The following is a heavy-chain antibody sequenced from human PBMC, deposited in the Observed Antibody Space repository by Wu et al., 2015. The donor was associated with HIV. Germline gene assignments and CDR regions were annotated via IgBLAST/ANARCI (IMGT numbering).Heavy chain of an antibody. CDR1: GYTFINNF. J-gene: IGHJ6*02. CDR2: INPRTDST. V-gene: IGHV1-46*01. Sequence: QVQLVQSRAEVKKPGASVKVSCTAFGYTFINNFLHWVRQAPGQGPEWMGVINPRTDSTTYAQPFEGRFTMTRDTSISTTYMELSSLRSEDTAVYYCASPNEGLKIPYYYGMDVWGQGTTVTVSS. CDR3: ASPNEGLKIPYYYGMDV. D-gene: IGHD1-1*01.